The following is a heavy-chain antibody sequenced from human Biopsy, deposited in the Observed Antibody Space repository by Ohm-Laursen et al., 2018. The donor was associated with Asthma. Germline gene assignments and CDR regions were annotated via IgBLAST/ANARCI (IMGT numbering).Heavy chain of an antibody. CDR2: IYSGGSS. J-gene: IGHJ4*02. V-gene: IGHV3-53*01. CDR1: GFAVSRDH. Sequence: GSLRLSCAALGFAVSRDHMFWVRQAPGKGLEWVSVIYSGGSSRTADSVRGRFTISRDYSKNTLYLQMHSLRAEDTAVYYCARGDSSNWSHYYFDYWGQGTLVTVSS. CDR3: ARGDSSNWSHYYFDY. D-gene: IGHD3-22*01.